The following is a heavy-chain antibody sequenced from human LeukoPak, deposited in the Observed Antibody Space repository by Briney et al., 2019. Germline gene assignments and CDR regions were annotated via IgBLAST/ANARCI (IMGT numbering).Heavy chain of an antibody. V-gene: IGHV3-11*01. J-gene: IGHJ6*03. CDR2: ISSSGSTI. CDR1: GFTFSDYY. D-gene: IGHD2-2*01. Sequence: GGSLRLSCAASGFTFSDYYMSWIRQAPGKGLEWVSYISSSGSTIYYADSVKGRFTISRDNAKNSLYLQMNSLRAEDTAVYYCARLPHCSSTSCWEPYMDVWGKGTTVTVSS. CDR3: ARLPHCSSTSCWEPYMDV.